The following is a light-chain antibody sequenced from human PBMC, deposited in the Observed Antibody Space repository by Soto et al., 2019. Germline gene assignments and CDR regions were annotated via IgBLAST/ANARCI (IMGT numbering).Light chain of an antibody. CDR3: QQRSNWPGT. CDR2: DAS. CDR1: QSVSSY. Sequence: EIVLTQSPATLSLSPGERDTLSCRASQSVSSYLAWYQQKPGQAPRLLMYDASNRATGIPARFSGSGSGTDFTLTISSLEPEDFAVYYCQQRSNWPGTFGQGTRLEIK. J-gene: IGKJ5*01. V-gene: IGKV3-11*01.